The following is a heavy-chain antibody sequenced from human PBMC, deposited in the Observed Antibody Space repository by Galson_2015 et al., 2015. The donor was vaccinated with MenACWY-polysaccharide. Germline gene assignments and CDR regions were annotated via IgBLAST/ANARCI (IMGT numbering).Heavy chain of an antibody. J-gene: IGHJ6*02. D-gene: IGHD2-2*01. CDR2: FYTSGSA. V-gene: IGHV4-61*02. CDR3: ARDSGVVPAVNYYYYYGMDV. CDR1: GGSISSGSYY. Sequence: TLSLTCTVSGGSISSGSYYWSWIRQPAGKGLEWIGRFYTSGSANYNPSLKSRVTISLDTSKNQFSLKLSSVTAADTAVYYCARDSGVVPAVNYYYYYGMDVWGQGTTVTVSS.